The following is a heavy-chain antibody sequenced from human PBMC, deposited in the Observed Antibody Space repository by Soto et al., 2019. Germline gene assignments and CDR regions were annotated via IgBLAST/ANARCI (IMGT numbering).Heavy chain of an antibody. J-gene: IGHJ6*02. D-gene: IGHD6-19*01. CDR2: IHYSGST. V-gene: IGHV4-59*13. CDR3: ARDGMVSGWYTYYGMDV. Sequence: SEALSLTSTVSGGSISSYYWSWIRQPPGKGLEWIGYIHYSGSTNYNPSLKSRVTISVDTSKNQFSLKLSSVTAADTAVYYCARDGMVSGWYTYYGMDVWGQGTTVTVSS. CDR1: GGSISSYY.